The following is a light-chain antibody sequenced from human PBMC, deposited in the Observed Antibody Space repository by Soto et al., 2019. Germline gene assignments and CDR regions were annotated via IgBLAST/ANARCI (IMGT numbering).Light chain of an antibody. CDR1: QTVGSN. J-gene: IGKJ5*01. Sequence: EIVLTQSPDTLSVSPVERSNLSCRASQTVGSNLAWYQQKPGQAPRLLIYGASTRASDTPARFSGSGSVTEFALTISSLQSEDFAVYYCQQYNNWPITFGQGTQLEIK. V-gene: IGKV3D-15*01. CDR3: QQYNNWPIT. CDR2: GAS.